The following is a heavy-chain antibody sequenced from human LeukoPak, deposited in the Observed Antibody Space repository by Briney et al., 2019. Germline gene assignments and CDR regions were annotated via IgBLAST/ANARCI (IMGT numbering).Heavy chain of an antibody. D-gene: IGHD2-15*01. V-gene: IGHV4-34*01. CDR2: INHSGST. CDR1: GGSFSGYY. J-gene: IGHJ6*02. CDR3: ARSYCSGGSCYYYYGMDV. Sequence: SETLSLTCAVYGGSFSGYYWSWIRQPPGKGLEWIGEINHSGSTNYNPSLKSRVTISVDTSKNQSSLKLSSVTAADTAVYYCARSYCSGGSCYYYYGMDVWGQGTTVTVSS.